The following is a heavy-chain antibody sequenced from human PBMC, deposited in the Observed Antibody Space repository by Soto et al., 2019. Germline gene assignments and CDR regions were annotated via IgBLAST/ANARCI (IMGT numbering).Heavy chain of an antibody. V-gene: IGHV4-31*03. Sequence: SETLSLTCTVSGGSISSGGYYWSWIRQHPGKGLEWIGYIYYSGSTYYNPSLKSRVTISVDTSKNQFSLKLSSVTAADTAVYYCARTIAAAGESTAHYYYYYGMDVWGQGTTVTVSS. CDR2: IYYSGST. J-gene: IGHJ6*02. CDR1: GGSISSGGYY. CDR3: ARTIAAAGESTAHYYYYYGMDV. D-gene: IGHD6-13*01.